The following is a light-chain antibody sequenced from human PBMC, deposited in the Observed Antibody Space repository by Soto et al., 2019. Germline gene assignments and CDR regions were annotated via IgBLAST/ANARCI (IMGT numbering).Light chain of an antibody. CDR3: QQTFYIPRT. Sequence: DIQMTQSPSTLSASVGDRVTITCRASQSISSWLAWYQQKPGKAPKLLIYKASSLESGVPSRFSGSGSGTEFTLTISSLQPEDFATYYCQQTFYIPRTFGQGTKVDIK. V-gene: IGKV1-5*03. CDR2: KAS. J-gene: IGKJ2*01. CDR1: QSISSW.